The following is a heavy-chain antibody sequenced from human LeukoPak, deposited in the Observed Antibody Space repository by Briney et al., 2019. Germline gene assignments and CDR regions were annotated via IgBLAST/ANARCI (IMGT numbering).Heavy chain of an antibody. D-gene: IGHD2-15*01. J-gene: IGHJ5*02. CDR3: ARDNVFPPVVVVAATHWFDP. CDR2: IYYSGST. CDR1: GGSISSYY. Sequence: SETLSLTCTVSGGSISSYYWSWIRQPPGKGLEWIGYIYYSGSTNYNPSLKSRVTISVDTSKNQFSLKLSSVTAADTAVYYCARDNVFPPVVVVAATHWFDPWGQGTLVTVSS. V-gene: IGHV4-59*12.